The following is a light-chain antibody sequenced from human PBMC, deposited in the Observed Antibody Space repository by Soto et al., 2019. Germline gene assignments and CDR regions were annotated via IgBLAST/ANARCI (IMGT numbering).Light chain of an antibody. CDR2: GPS. J-gene: IGKJ5*01. V-gene: IGKV3-15*01. Sequence: EIVMMQSPATLSVSPGERATLSCRASQSVSGDLAWYQQKPGQAPRLLIYGPSTRATGIPARFSGSGSGTDFTLTISGLQYEDFAIYFCQQYKSWPITFGQGTRLEIK. CDR1: QSVSGD. CDR3: QQYKSWPIT.